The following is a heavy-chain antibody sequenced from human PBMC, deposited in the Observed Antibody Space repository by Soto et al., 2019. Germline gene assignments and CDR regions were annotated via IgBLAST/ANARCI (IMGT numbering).Heavy chain of an antibody. CDR1: GGSISSGGYY. D-gene: IGHD3-10*01. CDR2: IYYSGST. Sequence: SETLSLTCTVSGGSISSGGYYWSWIRQHPGKGLEWIGYIYYSGSTYYNPSLKSRVTISVDTSKNQFSLKLSSVTAADTAVYYCARERGVPPQGFDYWGQGTLVTVSS. J-gene: IGHJ4*02. V-gene: IGHV4-31*03. CDR3: ARERGVPPQGFDY.